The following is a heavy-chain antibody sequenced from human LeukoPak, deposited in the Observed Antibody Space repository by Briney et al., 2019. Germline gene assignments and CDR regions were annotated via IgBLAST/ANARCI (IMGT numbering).Heavy chain of an antibody. V-gene: IGHV3-30*18. J-gene: IGHJ4*02. Sequence: GGSLRLSCAASGFTFSSYGMHWVRQAPGKGLEWVAVISYDGGNKYYADSVKGRFTISRDNSKNTLYLQMNSLRAEDTAVYYCAKYGSGYDLIFDYWGQGTLVTVSS. CDR1: GFTFSSYG. CDR2: ISYDGGNK. CDR3: AKYGSGYDLIFDY. D-gene: IGHD5-12*01.